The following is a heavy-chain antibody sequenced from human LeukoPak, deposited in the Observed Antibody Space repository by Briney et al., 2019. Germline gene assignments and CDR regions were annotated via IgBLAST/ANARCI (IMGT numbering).Heavy chain of an antibody. CDR1: GITFGNNW. J-gene: IGHJ5*02. Sequence: GGSLRLSCAASGITFGNNWMHWVRQGPGKGLVWISRINSDGGGAIYADSVKGRFTVSRDNAKNTLYLQMNSLRAEDAAVYYCVRDVPHNWFDTWGQGTLVTVSS. CDR2: INSDGGGA. CDR3: VRDVPHNWFDT. V-gene: IGHV3-74*01.